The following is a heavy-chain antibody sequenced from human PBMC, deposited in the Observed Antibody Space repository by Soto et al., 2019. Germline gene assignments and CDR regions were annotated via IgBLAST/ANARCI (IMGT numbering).Heavy chain of an antibody. CDR1: GFSLITSGVG. J-gene: IGHJ4*02. D-gene: IGHD1-26*01. CDR2: IYWDDDK. CDR3: AHRMEPRSFDY. V-gene: IGHV2-5*02. Sequence: QITLKEAGPTLVKPTQTLTLTCSFSGFSLITSGVGVGWIRQPPGKALEWLALIYWDDDKGYSTSLKSRLTISKDTSRNQVVLIMTNMDPSNKCTYSCAHRMEPRSFDYWGQGTLVTVSS.